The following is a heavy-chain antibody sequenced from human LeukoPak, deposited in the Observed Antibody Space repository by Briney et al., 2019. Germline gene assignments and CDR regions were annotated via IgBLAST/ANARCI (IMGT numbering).Heavy chain of an antibody. D-gene: IGHD6-19*01. CDR3: ARDPPGYSSGWYGVFDY. CDR1: GFTFSSYS. Sequence: GGSLRLSCVASGFTFSSYSMNRVRQAPGKGLEWISYISASSTIYYADSVKGRFTISRDNAKNSLYLQMNSLRAEDTAVYYCARDPPGYSSGWYGVFDYWGPGTLVTVSS. V-gene: IGHV3-48*01. J-gene: IGHJ4*02. CDR2: ISASSTI.